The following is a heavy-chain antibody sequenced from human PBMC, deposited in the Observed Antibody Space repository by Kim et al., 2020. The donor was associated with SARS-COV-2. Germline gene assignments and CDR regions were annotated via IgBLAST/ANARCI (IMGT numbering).Heavy chain of an antibody. CDR3: AREELWFGEFMFDY. CDR2: ISAYNGNT. V-gene: IGHV1-18*01. D-gene: IGHD3-10*01. Sequence: ASVKVSCKASGYTFTSYGISWVRQAPGQGLEWMGWISAYNGNTNYAQKLQGRVTMTTDTSTSTAYMELRSLRSDDTAVYYCAREELWFGEFMFDYWGQGTLVTVSS. J-gene: IGHJ4*02. CDR1: GYTFTSYG.